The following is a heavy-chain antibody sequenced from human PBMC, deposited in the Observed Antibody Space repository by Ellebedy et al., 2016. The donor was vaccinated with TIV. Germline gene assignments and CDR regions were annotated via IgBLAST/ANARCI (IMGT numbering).Heavy chain of an antibody. CDR2: ISFSGYT. J-gene: IGHJ4*02. V-gene: IGHV4-39*07. CDR3: ASGGGYLDY. D-gene: IGHD3-16*01. Sequence: SETLSLXCSVSGDSIGSSSPYWDWIRQPPGGGLEWIGNISFSGYTHYNPSLKSRVKMSVDMSKNQFSLRLSPVTAADTAVYYCASGGGYLDYWGQGALVTVSS. CDR1: GDSIGSSSPY.